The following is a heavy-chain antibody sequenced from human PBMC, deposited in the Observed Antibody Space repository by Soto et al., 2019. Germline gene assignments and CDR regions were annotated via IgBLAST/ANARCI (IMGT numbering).Heavy chain of an antibody. D-gene: IGHD1-7*01. V-gene: IGHV1-2*02. J-gene: IGHJ5*02. CDR2: INPNSGGT. CDR3: ARYHGTTSGWFDP. CDR1: GYTFTGYY. Sequence: QVQLVQSGAEMTKPGASVKVSCKASGYTFTGYYMHWVRQAPGQGLEWMGLINPNSGGTKYAKKFQRRVTKTSDTSISKAYMEMSRVRSDDTGVHYCARYHGTTSGWFDPWGQGTLVTVSS.